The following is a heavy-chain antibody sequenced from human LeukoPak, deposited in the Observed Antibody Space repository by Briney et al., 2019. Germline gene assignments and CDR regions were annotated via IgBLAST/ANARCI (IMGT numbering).Heavy chain of an antibody. CDR3: ARQEIGLRSFDP. Sequence: SETLSLTCTVSGGSISSYYWSWIRQPPGKGLQWIGYIDHSGYTNYNRSLKSRVTISVDTSKNQFSLNLSSVTAADTAVYYCARQEIGLRSFDPWGQGTLVTVSS. V-gene: IGHV4-59*08. J-gene: IGHJ5*02. CDR1: GGSISSYY. CDR2: IDHSGYT. D-gene: IGHD3/OR15-3a*01.